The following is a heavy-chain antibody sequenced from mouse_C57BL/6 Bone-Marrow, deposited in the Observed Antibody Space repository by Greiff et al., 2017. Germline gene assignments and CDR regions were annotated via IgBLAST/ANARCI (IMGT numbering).Heavy chain of an antibody. J-gene: IGHJ2*01. CDR1: GFTFSDYG. V-gene: IGHV5-17*01. D-gene: IGHD2-10*02. CDR3: ARQEYGNFYYFDY. Sequence: EVQRVESGGGLVKPGGSLKLSCAASGFTFSDYGMHWVRQAPEKGLEWVAYISSGSSTIYYADTVKGRFTISRDNAKNTLFLQMTSLRSEDTAMYYCARQEYGNFYYFDYWGQGTTLTVSS. CDR2: ISSGSSTI.